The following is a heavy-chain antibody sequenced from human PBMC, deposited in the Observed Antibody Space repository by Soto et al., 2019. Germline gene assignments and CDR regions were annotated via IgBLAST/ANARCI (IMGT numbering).Heavy chain of an antibody. J-gene: IGHJ4*02. CDR3: ARGRGSGSFYQLDY. Sequence: GGSLRLSCTASGFSFETYWMSWVRQAPGKGLEWVATIRHDGSEKYYADSVRGRFIISRDNSKNTVYLQMNSLRVEDTAVYYCARGRGSGSFYQLDYWGQGTLVTVSS. CDR2: IRHDGSEK. CDR1: GFSFETYW. V-gene: IGHV3-7*01. D-gene: IGHD1-26*01.